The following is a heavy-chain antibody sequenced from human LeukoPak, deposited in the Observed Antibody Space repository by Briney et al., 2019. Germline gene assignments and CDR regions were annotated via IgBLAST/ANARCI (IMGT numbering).Heavy chain of an antibody. D-gene: IGHD6-13*01. J-gene: IGHJ4*02. CDR2: IRYDGSNK. V-gene: IGHV3-30*02. Sequence: PGGSLRLSCAASGFTFSSYGMHWVRQAPGKGLEWVAFIRYDGSNKYYADSVKGRFTISRDNSKNTLYLQMNSLRAEDTAVYYCAKSGGTSSSGLGYWGQGTLVTVSS. CDR3: AKSGGTSSSGLGY. CDR1: GFTFSSYG.